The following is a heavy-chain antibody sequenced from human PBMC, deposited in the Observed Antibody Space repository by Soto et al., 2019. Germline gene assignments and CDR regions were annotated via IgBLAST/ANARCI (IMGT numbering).Heavy chain of an antibody. Sequence: QVQLQESGPGLVKPSQTLSLTCTVSGGSISSGGTGSYWTWIRQLPGKGLEWIGYIYYSGNTYYTPSLKRRTTISIDTSENQFSLKLTSVTAADTAVYFCASGHDAYKVRYWGQGTLVTVSS. V-gene: IGHV4-31*03. CDR2: IYYSGNT. CDR3: ASGHDAYKVRY. D-gene: IGHD1-1*01. CDR1: GGSISSGGTGSY. J-gene: IGHJ4*02.